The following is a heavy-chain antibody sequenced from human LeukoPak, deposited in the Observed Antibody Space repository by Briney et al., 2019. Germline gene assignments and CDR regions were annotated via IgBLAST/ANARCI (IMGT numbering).Heavy chain of an antibody. V-gene: IGHV3-30*02. J-gene: IGHJ4*02. CDR3: AKDRDDYDYFDY. CDR1: GFTFSGYA. CDR2: IRYDGSDK. D-gene: IGHD4-17*01. Sequence: GGSLRLSCAASGFTFSGYAMHWVRQAPGKGLDWVAFIRYDGSDKYYADSVKGRFTISRDNSKNTLYLQMNSLRAEDTAVYYCAKDRDDYDYFDYWGQGTLVTVSS.